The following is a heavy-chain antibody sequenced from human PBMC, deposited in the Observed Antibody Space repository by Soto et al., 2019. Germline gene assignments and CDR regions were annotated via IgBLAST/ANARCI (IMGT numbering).Heavy chain of an antibody. V-gene: IGHV3-64D*06. CDR2: VSTNGGTS. CDR3: VKDRAPRDGYKTQPGS. D-gene: IGHD5-12*01. J-gene: IGHJ5*02. Sequence: PVGSLRLSCSASGFTLSIYAMHWVRQAPGKGLEYVSAVSTNGGTSYYADSVKGRFTISRDNSRNTLYLQMNSLRPEDTAVYYCVKDRAPRDGYKTQPGSWGLGTLVTVSS. CDR1: GFTLSIYA.